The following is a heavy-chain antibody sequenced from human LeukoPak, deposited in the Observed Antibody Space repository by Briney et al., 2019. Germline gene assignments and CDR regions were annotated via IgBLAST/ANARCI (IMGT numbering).Heavy chain of an antibody. CDR1: GDSISSSSYY. CDR2: IYYSGST. J-gene: IGHJ4*02. CDR3: AREGGYYFDY. D-gene: IGHD1-26*01. V-gene: IGHV4-39*07. Sequence: PSETLSLTCTVSGDSISSSSYYWGWIRQPPGKGLEWIGSIYYSGSTYYNPSLKSRVTISVDTSKNQFSLKLSSVTAADTAVYYCAREGGYYFDYWGQGTLVTVSS.